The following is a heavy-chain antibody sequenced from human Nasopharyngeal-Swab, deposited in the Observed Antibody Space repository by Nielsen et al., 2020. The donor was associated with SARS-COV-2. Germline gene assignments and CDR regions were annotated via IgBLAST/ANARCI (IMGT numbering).Heavy chain of an antibody. J-gene: IGHJ4*02. CDR1: GGSISSSSYY. V-gene: IGHV4-39*01. CDR3: ARVDNYYDSSGYRQYYFDY. Sequence: SETLSLTCTVSGGSISSSSYYWGWIRQPPGKGLVWIGSIYYSGSTYYNPSLKSRVTISVDTSKNQFSLKLSSVTAADTAVYYCARVDNYYDSSGYRQYYFDYWGQGTLVTVSS. CDR2: IYYSGST. D-gene: IGHD3-22*01.